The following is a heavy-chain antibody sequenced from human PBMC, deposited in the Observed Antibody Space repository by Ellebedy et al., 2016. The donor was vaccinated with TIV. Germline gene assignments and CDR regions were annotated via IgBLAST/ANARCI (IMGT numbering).Heavy chain of an antibody. V-gene: IGHV3-30*18. CDR1: AFTFSNYG. CDR3: AKDRGGGWWAHYFDY. Sequence: GGSLRLSXAASAFTFSNYGMHWLRQAPGKGLEWVAAISYDGGEIYYADSVKGRFTISRDNSKNTLYLQLNSLRAEDTAVYNCAKDRGGGWWAHYFDYWGQGTQVTVSS. D-gene: IGHD6-19*01. J-gene: IGHJ4*02. CDR2: ISYDGGEI.